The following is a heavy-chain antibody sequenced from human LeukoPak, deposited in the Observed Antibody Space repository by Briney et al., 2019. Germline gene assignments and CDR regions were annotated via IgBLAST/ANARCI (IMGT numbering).Heavy chain of an antibody. CDR2: ISSSSSYI. Sequence: GGSLGLSCAASGFTFSSYSMNWVRQAPGKGLEWVSSISSSSSYIYYADSVKGRFTISRDNAKNSLYLQINSLRAEDTAVYYCARSSYSSSSSVWGQGTMVTVSS. CDR1: GFTFSSYS. CDR3: ARSSYSSSSSV. J-gene: IGHJ3*01. V-gene: IGHV3-21*04. D-gene: IGHD6-6*01.